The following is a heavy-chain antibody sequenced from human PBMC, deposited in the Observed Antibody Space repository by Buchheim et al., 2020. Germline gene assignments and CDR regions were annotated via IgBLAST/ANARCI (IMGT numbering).Heavy chain of an antibody. J-gene: IGHJ6*02. Sequence: EVQLVESGGGLVQPGGSLRLSCAASGFTFSSYEMNWVRQAPGKGLEWVSYISSSGSTIYYADSVKGRFTISRDNAKNSLYLPMNSLRAEDTAVYYCARDDYGDFSSVRPPYGMDVWGQGTT. CDR3: ARDDYGDFSSVRPPYGMDV. D-gene: IGHD4-17*01. CDR2: ISSSGSTI. CDR1: GFTFSSYE. V-gene: IGHV3-48*03.